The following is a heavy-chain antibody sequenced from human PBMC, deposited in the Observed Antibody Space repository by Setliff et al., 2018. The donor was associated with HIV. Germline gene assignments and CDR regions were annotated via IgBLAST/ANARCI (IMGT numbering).Heavy chain of an antibody. CDR2: IMSSRSYI. V-gene: IGHV3-11*06. CDR3: ARDPPIRMAAAGADAFDI. CDR1: GFIFSDFY. J-gene: IGHJ3*02. Sequence: GGSLRLSCTASGFIFSDFYMSWIRQAPGKGLEWISDIMSSRSYIYYADSMKGRFTISRDYAKNSLYLQMNSLRAEDTAVYYCARDPPIRMAAAGADAFDIWGQGTMVTVSS. D-gene: IGHD6-13*01.